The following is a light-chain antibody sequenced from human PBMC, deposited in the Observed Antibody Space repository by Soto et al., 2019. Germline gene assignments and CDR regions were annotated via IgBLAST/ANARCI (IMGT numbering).Light chain of an antibody. CDR2: GSS. CDR1: QGVSSGY. CDR3: QQYHTYTNT. V-gene: IGKV3-20*01. J-gene: IGKJ2*01. Sequence: EIVLTQSPGTLSLSPGERATLSCRASQGVSSGYLAWYQQKPGQAPRLLISGSSTRAAGIPDRFSGSGSGTEFTLTISSLQPDDFATYYCQQYHTYTNTFGQGTKLEI.